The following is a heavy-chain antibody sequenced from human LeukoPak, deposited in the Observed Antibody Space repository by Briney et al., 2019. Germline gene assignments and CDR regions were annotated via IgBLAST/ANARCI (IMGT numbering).Heavy chain of an antibody. D-gene: IGHD2-2*01. J-gene: IGHJ3*02. V-gene: IGHV4-59*01. CDR2: IYDSGIT. CDR3: ARTIVVVPAAMGANAFDI. Sequence: SETLSLTCTVSGGSISSYYWNWIRQLPGKGLEWIGYIYDSGITKYNPSLNSRVTISVDTSRNQFSLKLTSVTGADTAVYYCARTIVVVPAAMGANAFDIWGQGTMVTVSS. CDR1: GGSISSYY.